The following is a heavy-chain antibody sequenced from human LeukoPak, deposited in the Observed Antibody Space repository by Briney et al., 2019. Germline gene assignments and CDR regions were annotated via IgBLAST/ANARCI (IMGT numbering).Heavy chain of an antibody. CDR1: GFTFSSYS. J-gene: IGHJ6*04. CDR3: ARTLGGSGEDV. D-gene: IGHD2-15*01. CDR2: ISSSSSYI. V-gene: IGHV3-21*01. Sequence: GGSLRLSCVASGFTFSSYSMNWVRQAPGKGLEWVSSISSSSSYIYYADSVKGRFTISRDNAKNSLYLQMNSLRAEDTAVYYCARTLGGSGEDVWGKGTTVTVSS.